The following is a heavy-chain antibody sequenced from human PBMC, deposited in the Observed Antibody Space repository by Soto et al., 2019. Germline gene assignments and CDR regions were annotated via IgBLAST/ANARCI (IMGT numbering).Heavy chain of an antibody. V-gene: IGHV3-48*02. CDR1: GFSFSIYS. CDR3: ARDAYSSSWSDYYYGMDV. J-gene: IGHJ6*02. D-gene: IGHD6-13*01. CDR2: ISSSSDTI. Sequence: GVSLRLSCAASGFSFSIYSMNWVRQAPGKGLQWVSYISSSSDTIYYADSLKGRFTISRDNAKNSLYLQMNSLRDEDTAVYYCARDAYSSSWSDYYYGMDVWGQGTTVTVSS.